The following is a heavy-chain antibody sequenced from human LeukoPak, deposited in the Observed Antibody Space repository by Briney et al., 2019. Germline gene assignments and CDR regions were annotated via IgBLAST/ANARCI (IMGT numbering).Heavy chain of an antibody. CDR1: AYTFTDYG. J-gene: IGHJ4*02. V-gene: IGHV1-18*01. CDR2: ISAYNGNT. Sequence: ASVKVSCKASAYTFTDYGISWVRQAPGQGLEWMGWISAYNGNTNYAQKLQGRVTMTTDTSTSTAYMELRSLRSDDTAVYYCARRGKDGYNSPYFDYWGQGTLVTVSS. CDR3: ARRGKDGYNSPYFDY. D-gene: IGHD5-24*01.